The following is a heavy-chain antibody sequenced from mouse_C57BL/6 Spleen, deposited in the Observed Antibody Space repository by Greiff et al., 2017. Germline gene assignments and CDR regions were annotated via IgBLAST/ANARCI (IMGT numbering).Heavy chain of an antibody. D-gene: IGHD1-1*01. CDR3: ARDLYYGSSYSAY. CDR2: ISYDGSN. V-gene: IGHV3-6*01. CDR1: GYSITSGYY. Sequence: VQLKESGPGLVKPSQSLSLTCSVTGYSITSGYYWNWIRQFPGNKLEWMGYISYDGSNNYNPSLKNRISITRDTSKNQFFLKLNSVTTEDTATYYCARDLYYGSSYSAYWGQGTLVTVSA. J-gene: IGHJ3*01.